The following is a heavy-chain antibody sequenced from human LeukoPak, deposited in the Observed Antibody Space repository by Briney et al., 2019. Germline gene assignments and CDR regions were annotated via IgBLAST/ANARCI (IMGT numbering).Heavy chain of an antibody. Sequence: SETLSLTCTVSGGSISSYYWSWIRQPPGKGLEWIGYIYYSGSTNYNPSLKSRVTISVDTSKNQFSLKLSSVTAADTAVYYCARDRGNYYDSSGYYPAYYFDYWGQGTLVTVSS. V-gene: IGHV4-59*01. J-gene: IGHJ4*02. CDR2: IYYSGST. CDR3: ARDRGNYYDSSGYYPAYYFDY. CDR1: GGSISSYY. D-gene: IGHD3-22*01.